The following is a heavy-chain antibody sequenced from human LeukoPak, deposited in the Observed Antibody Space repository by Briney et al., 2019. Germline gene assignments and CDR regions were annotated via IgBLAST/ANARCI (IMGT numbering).Heavy chain of an antibody. CDR3: GRDRVGPAATFY. CDR2: INQLGNEK. D-gene: IGHD2-2*01. Sequence: GGSLRLSCAASGFTFSSYWMSWIRQAPGRGLEWVANINQLGNEKNYVDSVNGRFTISRNNVDDSLYLEMDSLRVEDTAVYYCGRDRVGPAATFYGGQGVLVTVPS. J-gene: IGHJ4*02. CDR1: GFTFSSYW. V-gene: IGHV3-7*01.